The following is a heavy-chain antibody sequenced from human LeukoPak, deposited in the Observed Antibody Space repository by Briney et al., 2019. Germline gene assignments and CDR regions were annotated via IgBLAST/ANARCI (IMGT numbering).Heavy chain of an antibody. J-gene: IGHJ4*02. V-gene: IGHV1-2*02. CDR1: GYTFTTYA. CDR2: INPNSGGT. Sequence: GASVKVSCKASGYTFTTYAMNWVRQAPGQGLEWMGWINPNSGGTNYAQKFQGRVTMTRDTSISTAYMELSRLRPDDTAVYYCARDKRGVADNWGQGTLVTVSS. D-gene: IGHD2-15*01. CDR3: ARDKRGVADN.